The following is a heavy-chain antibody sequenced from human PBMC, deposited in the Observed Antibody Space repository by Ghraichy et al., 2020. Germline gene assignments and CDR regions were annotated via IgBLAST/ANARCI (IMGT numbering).Heavy chain of an antibody. CDR2: ITPLFGTS. D-gene: IGHD2-21*02. V-gene: IGHV1-69*13. J-gene: IGHJ6*02. CDR1: GGTFKNYA. CDR3: ARTPNSCIGGACSNFYYYYGFDV. Sequence: SVKVSCKASGGTFKNYAFSWVRRAPGQGLEWMGVITPLFGTSQYTQMFQGGVTITADESQRTTYIELSSLRSEDTAVYYCARTPNSCIGGACSNFYYYYGFDVWGQGTTVTVSS.